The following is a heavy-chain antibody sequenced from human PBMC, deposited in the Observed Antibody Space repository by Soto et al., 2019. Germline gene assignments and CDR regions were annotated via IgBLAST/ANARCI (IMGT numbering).Heavy chain of an antibody. CDR1: GDSISSSY. V-gene: IGHV4-59*01. D-gene: IGHD3-3*01. Sequence: SETLSLTCTVSGDSISSSYWSWVRQPPGKGLEWIGFISYGGSTNYNPSLKSRVTMSVDTSKNRFSLKLTSVTAADTAVYYCAKSKGFLEWTTTFFYGMDVWGQGTTVTVSS. CDR3: AKSKGFLEWTTTFFYGMDV. J-gene: IGHJ6*02. CDR2: ISYGGST.